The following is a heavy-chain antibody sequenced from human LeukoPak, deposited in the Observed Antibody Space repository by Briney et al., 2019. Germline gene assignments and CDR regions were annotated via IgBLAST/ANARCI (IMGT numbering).Heavy chain of an antibody. CDR3: ARDRTRDCSGGSCYRHYFDY. D-gene: IGHD2-15*01. V-gene: IGHV3-48*03. CDR1: GFTFSSYE. Sequence: GGSLRLSCAASGFTFSSYEMNWVRQAPGKGLEWVSYISSSGSTIYYADSVKGRFTISRDNSKNTLYLLMNSLRAEDSAVYYCARDRTRDCSGGSCYRHYFDYWGQGTLVSVSS. CDR2: ISSSGSTI. J-gene: IGHJ4*02.